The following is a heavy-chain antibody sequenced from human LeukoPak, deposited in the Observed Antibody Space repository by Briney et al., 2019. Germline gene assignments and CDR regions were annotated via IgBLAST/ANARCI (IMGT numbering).Heavy chain of an antibody. D-gene: IGHD1-26*01. Sequence: GGSLRLSCAASGFTFSSSAMSWVRQVPGKGLEWVSGISASGGSTSYADSVRGRFTISRDNSKNTLYVQMNSLRDEDTAVYHCAKDQRWESPHYLDSWGQGTLVTVSS. J-gene: IGHJ4*02. V-gene: IGHV3-23*01. CDR3: AKDQRWESPHYLDS. CDR2: ISASGGST. CDR1: GFTFSSSA.